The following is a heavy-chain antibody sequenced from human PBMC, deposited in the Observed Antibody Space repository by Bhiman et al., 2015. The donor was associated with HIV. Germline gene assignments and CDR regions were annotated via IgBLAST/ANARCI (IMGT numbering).Heavy chain of an antibody. V-gene: IGHV3-48*03. CDR1: GFTFSSYE. CDR3: ASMLRWY. D-gene: IGHD3-3*01. Sequence: EVQLVESWGRLGTGPGGSLRLSCAASGFTFSSYEMNWVRQAPGKGLEWVSYISSSGSTKYYADSVKGRFAISRDNAKKSLYLQMNSLRAEDTAVYYCASMLRWYWGQGTLVTVSS. J-gene: IGHJ4*02. CDR2: ISSSGSTK.